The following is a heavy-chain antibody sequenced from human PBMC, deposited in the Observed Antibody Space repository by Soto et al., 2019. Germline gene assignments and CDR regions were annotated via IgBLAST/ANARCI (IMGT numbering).Heavy chain of an antibody. CDR2: INHSGST. CDR3: ARGEAAADWFDP. D-gene: IGHD6-13*01. V-gene: IGHV4-34*01. J-gene: IGHJ5*02. Sequence: PSETLSLTCAVYGGSFSGYYWSWIRQPPGKGLEWIGEINHSGSTNYNPSLKSRVTISVDTSKNQFSLKLSSVTAADTAVYYCARGEAAADWFDPWGQGTLVTVS. CDR1: GGSFSGYY.